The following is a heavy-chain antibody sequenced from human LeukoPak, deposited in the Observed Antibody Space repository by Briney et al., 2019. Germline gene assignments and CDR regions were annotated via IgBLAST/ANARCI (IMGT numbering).Heavy chain of an antibody. D-gene: IGHD3-22*01. CDR3: AKVHGYYDSSGYFDY. Sequence: GGSLRLSCAASGFTFSGYGMHWVRQAPGKGLEWVAFIRYDGSNKYYADSVKGRFTISRDSSKNTLYLRMNSLRPEDTAVYYCAKVHGYYDSSGYFDYWGQGTLVTVSS. J-gene: IGHJ4*02. CDR1: GFTFSGYG. CDR2: IRYDGSNK. V-gene: IGHV3-30*02.